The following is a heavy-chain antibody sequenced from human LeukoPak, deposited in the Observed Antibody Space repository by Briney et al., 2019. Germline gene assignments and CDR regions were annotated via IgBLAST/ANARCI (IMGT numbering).Heavy chain of an antibody. CDR1: GGSISSSSYY. Sequence: PSETLSLTCTVSGGSISSSSYYWGWIRQPPGKGLEWIGSIYYSGSTNYNPSLKSRVTISVDTSKNQFSLKLSSVTAADTAVYYCARDGTYYYDSSGSRRPGYGAFDIWGQGTMVTVSS. V-gene: IGHV4-39*07. CDR3: ARDGTYYYDSSGSRRPGYGAFDI. CDR2: IYYSGST. J-gene: IGHJ3*02. D-gene: IGHD3-22*01.